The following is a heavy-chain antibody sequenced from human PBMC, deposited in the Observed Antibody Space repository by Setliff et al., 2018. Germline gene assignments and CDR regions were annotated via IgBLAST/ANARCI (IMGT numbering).Heavy chain of an antibody. CDR2: IYWNDDK. CDR1: GFSLSTSGVG. V-gene: IGHV2-5*01. Sequence: SGPTLVNPTQPLTLTCTFSGFSLSTSGVGVGWIRQPPGKALYWFPLIYWNDDKCYIPSLKSRLTITKDTSKNQVVLTLINLDPLDTATYYCAHRQLGSAAAGASFDFWGRGTQVTVSS. J-gene: IGHJ4*02. D-gene: IGHD6-13*01. CDR3: AHRQLGSAAAGASFDF.